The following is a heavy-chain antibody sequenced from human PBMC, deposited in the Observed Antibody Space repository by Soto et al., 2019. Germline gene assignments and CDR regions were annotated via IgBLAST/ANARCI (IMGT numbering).Heavy chain of an antibody. CDR2: ITPFNGNT. D-gene: IGHD3-22*01. V-gene: IGHV1-45*02. CDR3: ASGRYDASGYFDY. Sequence: ASVKVSCKGSGNTFTYVYLHWVRQAPGQALEWMGWITPFNGNTKYAQKFQDRVTFTGDTSLNTAYMELSSLRSDDTAMFYCASGRYDASGYFDYGGQGNRVTVYS. J-gene: IGHJ4*02. CDR1: GNTFTYVY.